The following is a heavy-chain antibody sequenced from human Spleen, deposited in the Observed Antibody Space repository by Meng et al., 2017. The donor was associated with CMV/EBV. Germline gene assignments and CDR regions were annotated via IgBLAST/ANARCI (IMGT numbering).Heavy chain of an antibody. CDR3: ARSHPFFALDV. Sequence: SGPTLVKPTQPLTLTCSFSGFPLSTSAMRLTWIRQPPGKALEWLARIDWDGDIVYNSSLKTRLTISKDTSKNQVLLTMTNMDPVDTATYYCARSHPFFALDVWGPGTTVTVSS. V-gene: IGHV2-70D*14. J-gene: IGHJ6*02. CDR2: IDWDGDI. CDR1: GFPLSTSAMR.